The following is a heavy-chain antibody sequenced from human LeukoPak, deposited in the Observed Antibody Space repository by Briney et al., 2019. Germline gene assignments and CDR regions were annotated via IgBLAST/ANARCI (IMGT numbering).Heavy chain of an antibody. CDR2: IRYDGSNK. CDR3: AKDFPLYGSGRNWFDP. D-gene: IGHD3-10*01. Sequence: GGSLRLSCAASGFTFSSYSMNWVRQAPGKGLEWVAFIRYDGSNKYYADSVKGRFTISRDNSKNTLYLQMNSLRAEDTAVYYCAKDFPLYGSGRNWFDPWGQGTLVTVSS. V-gene: IGHV3-30*02. J-gene: IGHJ5*02. CDR1: GFTFSSYS.